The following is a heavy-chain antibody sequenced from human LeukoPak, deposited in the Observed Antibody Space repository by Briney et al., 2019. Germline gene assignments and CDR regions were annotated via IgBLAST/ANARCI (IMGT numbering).Heavy chain of an antibody. Sequence: GGSLRLSCAASGFTFSNAWMSWVRQAPGKGLEWVGRIKSKTDGGTTDYAAPVKGRFTISGDDSKNTLYLQMNSLKTEDTAVYYCTTDRGVGYCSSTSCYGVDYWGQGTLVTVSS. CDR3: TTDRGVGYCSSTSCYGVDY. CDR2: IKSKTDGGTT. D-gene: IGHD2-2*01. CDR1: GFTFSNAW. J-gene: IGHJ4*02. V-gene: IGHV3-15*01.